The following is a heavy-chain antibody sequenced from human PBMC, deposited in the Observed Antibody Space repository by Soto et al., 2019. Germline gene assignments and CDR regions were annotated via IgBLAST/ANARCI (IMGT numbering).Heavy chain of an antibody. CDR3: ARTGVMDV. D-gene: IGHD3-10*01. Sequence: ISSSGSTIHYADSVKGRFTISRDNAKNSLYLQMNSLRAEDTPVYYCARTGVMDVWGQGTTVTVSS. J-gene: IGHJ6*02. V-gene: IGHV3-48*03. CDR2: ISSSGSTI.